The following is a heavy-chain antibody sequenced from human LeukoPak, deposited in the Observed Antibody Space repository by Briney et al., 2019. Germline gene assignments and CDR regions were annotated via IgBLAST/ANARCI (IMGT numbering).Heavy chain of an antibody. V-gene: IGHV3-48*01. CDR3: ARDQRLRFLEWLLN. J-gene: IGHJ4*02. CDR2: ISSSSSTI. Sequence: PGGSLRLSCAASGFTSSSYSMNWVRQAPGQGLEWVSYISSSSSTIYYADSVKGRFTISRDNAKSSQYLEMNSLRAEDTAVYYCARDQRLRFLEWLLNWGQGTPVTVSS. CDR1: GFTSSSYS. D-gene: IGHD3-3*01.